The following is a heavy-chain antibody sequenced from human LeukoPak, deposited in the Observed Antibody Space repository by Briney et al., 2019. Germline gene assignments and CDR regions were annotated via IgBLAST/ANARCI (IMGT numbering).Heavy chain of an antibody. V-gene: IGHV4-39*02. CDR1: GDSVTSGGFY. CDR3: ARHSGSGSLSRPFDP. CDR2: VYYTGST. J-gene: IGHJ5*02. D-gene: IGHD3-10*01. Sequence: SETLSLTCTVSGDSVTSGGFYWAWLRQPPGRGLEWIATVYYTGSTYYNPSLNSRVTISIDTSKNHFSLKLRSVVAPDTPVYYCARHSGSGSLSRPFDPWGQGTLVTVSS.